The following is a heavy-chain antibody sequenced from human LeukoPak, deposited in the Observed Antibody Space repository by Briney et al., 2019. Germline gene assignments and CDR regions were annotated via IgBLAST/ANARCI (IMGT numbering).Heavy chain of an antibody. CDR3: ARGSNGSSWLFDY. J-gene: IGHJ4*02. Sequence: PSETLSLTCTVSGGSISSYYWSWIRQPPGKGLEWIGYIYYSGSTNYNPSLKSRVTISVDTSKNQFSLKLSSVTAADTAVYYCARGSNGSSWLFDYWGQGTLVTVSS. CDR1: GGSISSYY. CDR2: IYYSGST. D-gene: IGHD6-13*01. V-gene: IGHV4-59*01.